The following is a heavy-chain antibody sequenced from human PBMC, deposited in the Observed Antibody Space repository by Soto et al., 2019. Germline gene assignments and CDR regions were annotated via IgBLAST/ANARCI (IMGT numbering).Heavy chain of an antibody. CDR3: ARDLWGYCGADCYPLDV. V-gene: IGHV4-59*01. J-gene: IGHJ6*02. CDR2: RYNTGST. D-gene: IGHD2-21*02. Sequence: SETLSLTCTVSGGSISSYYWSGIRQPPGKGLEWIGYRYNTGSTIYNPSLKSRVTISVDTSKNQFSLKLNSVTAADTAVYYCARDLWGYCGADCYPLDVWGQGTTVTVS. CDR1: GGSISSYY.